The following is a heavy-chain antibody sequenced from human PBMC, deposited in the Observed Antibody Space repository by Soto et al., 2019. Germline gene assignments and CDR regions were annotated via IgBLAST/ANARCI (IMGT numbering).Heavy chain of an antibody. CDR1: GYTFSTYY. J-gene: IGHJ6*02. Sequence: QVQLVQSGAEVKKPGASVKVSCKASGYTFSTYYMHWVRQAPGQGLEWMGILNPNAGSTNYAQKFQGRVTMTSDTSTSTVYMELRSLRSEDSAMYYCAREGFCSSISCITAAPDVWGQGTTVTVSS. CDR2: LNPNAGST. V-gene: IGHV1-46*01. CDR3: AREGFCSSISCITAAPDV. D-gene: IGHD2-2*01.